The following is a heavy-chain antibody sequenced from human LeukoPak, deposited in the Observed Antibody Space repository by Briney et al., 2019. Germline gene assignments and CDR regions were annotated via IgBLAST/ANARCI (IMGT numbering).Heavy chain of an antibody. CDR1: GYTFTSYY. J-gene: IGHJ5*02. CDR2: INPSGGST. CDR3: ARSVAAARGWYNWFDP. Sequence: ASVKVSCTASGYTFTSYYMHWVRPAPGQGLEWMGIINPSGGSTSYAQKFQGRVTMTRDTSTSTVYMELSSLRSEDTAVYYCARSVAAARGWYNWFDPWGQGTLVTVSS. D-gene: IGHD2-15*01. V-gene: IGHV1-46*01.